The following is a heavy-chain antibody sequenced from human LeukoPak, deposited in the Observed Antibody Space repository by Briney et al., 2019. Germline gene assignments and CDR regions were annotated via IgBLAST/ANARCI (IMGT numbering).Heavy chain of an antibody. CDR3: ARDLTQTGWADY. CDR1: GFTFSSYA. CDR2: ISYDGSNK. V-gene: IGHV3-30-3*01. D-gene: IGHD6-19*01. Sequence: GGSLRLSCAAPGFTFSSYAMHWVRQAPGKGLEWVAVISYDGSNKYYADSVKGRFTISRDNSKNTLYLQMNSLRAEDTAVYYCARDLTQTGWADYWGQGTLVTVSS. J-gene: IGHJ4*02.